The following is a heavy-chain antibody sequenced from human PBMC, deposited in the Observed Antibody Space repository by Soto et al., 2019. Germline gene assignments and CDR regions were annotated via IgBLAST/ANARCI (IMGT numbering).Heavy chain of an antibody. CDR1: GYSFTNYY. Sequence: QMQLVQSGAEVKKPGASVQVSCKASGYSFTNYYMHWVRQAPGQGLEWMGIINPSGGTTRYARKFQGRITLTSYTSTSPVYMEVSSLSSEDTAVYYCARDGATMGAYYLDYWGQGTLVTVSS. J-gene: IGHJ4*02. CDR2: INPSGGTT. CDR3: ARDGATMGAYYLDY. V-gene: IGHV1-46*01. D-gene: IGHD5-12*01.